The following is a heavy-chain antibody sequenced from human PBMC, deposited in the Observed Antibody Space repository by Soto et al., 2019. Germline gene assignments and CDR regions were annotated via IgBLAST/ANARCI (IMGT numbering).Heavy chain of an antibody. D-gene: IGHD1-1*01. CDR2: VSYDGSNK. V-gene: IGHV3-30*18. Sequence: PGGLLRLSCEASGFNFSSYGMHWGRQAPGKGLEWVAAVSYDGSNKYYADSVKGRFTISRDNSKNTLYLQMSSLSAEDTAVYYCXKAHNSIYINYPLDYWGQGILVTVSS. J-gene: IGHJ4*02. CDR1: GFNFSSYG. CDR3: XKAHNSIYINYPLDY.